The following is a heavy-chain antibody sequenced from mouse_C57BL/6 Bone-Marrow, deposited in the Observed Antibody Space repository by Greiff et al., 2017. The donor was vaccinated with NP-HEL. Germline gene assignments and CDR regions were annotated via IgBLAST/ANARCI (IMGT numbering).Heavy chain of an antibody. Sequence: EVKLVESGGGLVKPGGSLKLSCAASGFTFSSYAMSWVRQTPEKRLEWVATISDGGSYTYYPDNVKGRFTISRDNAKNNLYLQMSHLKSEDTAMYYCARGANWGRSWFAYWGQGTLVTVSA. D-gene: IGHD4-1*01. CDR2: ISDGGSYT. V-gene: IGHV5-4*03. CDR3: ARGANWGRSWFAY. CDR1: GFTFSSYA. J-gene: IGHJ3*01.